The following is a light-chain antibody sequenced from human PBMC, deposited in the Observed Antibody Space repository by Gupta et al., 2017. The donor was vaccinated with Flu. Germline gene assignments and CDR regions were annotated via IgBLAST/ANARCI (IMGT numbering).Light chain of an antibody. CDR3: QVWDSSGDGGV. CDR1: NIGSNS. Sequence: TARSTGRRNNIGSNSVHWCQQKPGQAPKLVIYADSERPSGIPERISGSKSGTTATLTISRVEAGDEADYYCQVWDSSGDGGVFGGGTKLTVL. CDR2: ADS. V-gene: IGLV3-21*01. J-gene: IGLJ3*02.